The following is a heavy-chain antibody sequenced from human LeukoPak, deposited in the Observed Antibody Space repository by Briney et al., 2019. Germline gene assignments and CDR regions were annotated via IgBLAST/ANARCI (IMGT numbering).Heavy chain of an antibody. CDR2: ICWNSGSI. D-gene: IGHD3-22*01. CDR3: AKDESYDSRGYGLDY. CDR1: GFTFDDYA. J-gene: IGHJ4*02. Sequence: GGSLRLSCAASGFTFDDYAMHWVRHAPGKGLEWVSGICWNSGSIGYADSVKGRFTISRDNAKNSLYLQMNSLRAEDTALYYCAKDESYDSRGYGLDYWGQGTLVTVSS. V-gene: IGHV3-9*01.